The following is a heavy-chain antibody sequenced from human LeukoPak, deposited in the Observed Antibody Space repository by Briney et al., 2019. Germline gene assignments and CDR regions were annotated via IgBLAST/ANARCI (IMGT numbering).Heavy chain of an antibody. D-gene: IGHD6-6*01. J-gene: IGHJ5*02. CDR1: GYTFSTYG. Sequence: ASVEVSCKASGYTFSTYGVNRVRQAPGQGLEWMGWISVYNGNTRYAQKFQGRVTMRTDTSTSTAYLELRSLRSDDTAVYYCARDLLAARPGWFDPWGQGTLVTVSS. V-gene: IGHV1-18*01. CDR3: ARDLLAARPGWFDP. CDR2: ISVYNGNT.